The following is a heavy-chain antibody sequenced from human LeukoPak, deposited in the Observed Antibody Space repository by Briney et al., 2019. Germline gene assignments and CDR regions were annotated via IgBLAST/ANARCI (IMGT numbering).Heavy chain of an antibody. CDR2: VYHSGST. V-gene: IGHV4-4*02. Sequence: SGTLSLTCAVSGGSISSSNWWSWVRQPPGKGLEWIGEVYHSGSTNYNPSLRSRVTMSVDQSKNQFSLSLSSVTAADTAVYYCARKETDSWSPWYFDYWGQGTLVTVSS. CDR1: GGSISSSNW. CDR3: ARKETDSWSPWYFDY. J-gene: IGHJ4*02. D-gene: IGHD6-13*01.